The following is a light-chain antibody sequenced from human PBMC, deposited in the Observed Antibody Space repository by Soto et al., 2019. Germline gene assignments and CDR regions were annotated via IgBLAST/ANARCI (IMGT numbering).Light chain of an antibody. CDR3: LSYGGINPFYV. J-gene: IGLJ1*01. V-gene: IGLV2-8*01. CDR2: EVS. Sequence: QSVLTQPPSASGSPGQSVTISCAGTSSDVGGYNYVSWYQQYPGKVPKLMIYEVSERPSGVPDRFSGSKSGNTAFLTVSGLQAEDEADYYCLSYGGINPFYVFGTGTKVTVL. CDR1: SSDVGGYNY.